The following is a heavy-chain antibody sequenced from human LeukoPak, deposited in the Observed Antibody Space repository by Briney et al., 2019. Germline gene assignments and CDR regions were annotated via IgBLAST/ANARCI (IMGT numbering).Heavy chain of an antibody. J-gene: IGHJ6*02. CDR2: ISGSGGST. Sequence: PGGSLRLSCVASGFTFSSHAMSWVRQAPGKGLAWGSAISGSGGSTYYADSVKGRFTISRDNAKNSLYLQMNSLRAEDTAVYYCATYDFRGTAGVDVWGQGTTVTVSS. V-gene: IGHV3-23*01. CDR3: ATYDFRGTAGVDV. CDR1: GFTFSSHA. D-gene: IGHD3-3*01.